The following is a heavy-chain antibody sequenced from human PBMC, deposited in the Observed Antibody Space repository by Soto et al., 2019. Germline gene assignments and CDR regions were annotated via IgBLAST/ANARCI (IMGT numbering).Heavy chain of an antibody. Sequence: PGGSLRLSCAASGFTLSSYAMSWVRQAPGKGLEWVSAISGSGGSTYYADSVKGRFTISRDNSKNTLYLQMNSLRAEDTAVYYCAKDCPKLVPAAMGAVCAFDIWGQGTMVTVSS. J-gene: IGHJ3*02. V-gene: IGHV3-23*01. D-gene: IGHD2-2*01. CDR1: GFTLSSYA. CDR3: AKDCPKLVPAAMGAVCAFDI. CDR2: ISGSGGST.